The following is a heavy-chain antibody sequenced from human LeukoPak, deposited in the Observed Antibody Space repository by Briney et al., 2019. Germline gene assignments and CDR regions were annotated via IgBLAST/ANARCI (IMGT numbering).Heavy chain of an antibody. CDR3: ARSIGLTGGGVDV. V-gene: IGHV3-11*01. CDR2: ITDSGNTI. CDR1: GFTFSDYN. D-gene: IGHD3-9*01. J-gene: IGHJ6*02. Sequence: PGGSLRLPCAASGFTFSDYNMTWVRQAPGKGLEWVSYITDSGNTIHYADSVKGRFTISRDNAKNSLYLQMNSLRAEDTAVYYCARSIGLTGGGVDVWGQGTTVTVSS.